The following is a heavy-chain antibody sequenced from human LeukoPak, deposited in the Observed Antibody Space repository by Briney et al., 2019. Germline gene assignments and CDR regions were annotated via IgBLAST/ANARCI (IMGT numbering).Heavy chain of an antibody. Sequence: ASETLSLTCTVSGGSISSSSYYWGWIRQPPGKGLEWIGSIYYSGSTYYNPSLKSRVTISVDTSKNQFSLKLSSVTAADTAVYYCARVEYSSGWYLGRDYYYYYYMDVWGKGTTVTVSS. V-gene: IGHV4-39*07. CDR3: ARVEYSSGWYLGRDYYYYYYMDV. D-gene: IGHD6-19*01. CDR2: IYYSGST. CDR1: GGSISSSSYY. J-gene: IGHJ6*03.